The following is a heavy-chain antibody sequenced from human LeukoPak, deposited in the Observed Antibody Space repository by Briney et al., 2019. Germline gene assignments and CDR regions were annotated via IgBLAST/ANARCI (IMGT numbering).Heavy chain of an antibody. CDR2: IYYSGGT. J-gene: IGHJ4*02. D-gene: IGHD3-10*01. V-gene: IGHV4-59*08. CDR1: GGSISGYY. Sequence: SEILSLTCTVSGGSISGYYWSWIRQPPGKGLEWIGYIYYSGGTNYNPSLKSRVTISVDKSKNQFSLKLSSVTAADTAVYYCARLKEGIDYWGQGTLVTVSS. CDR3: ARLKEGIDY.